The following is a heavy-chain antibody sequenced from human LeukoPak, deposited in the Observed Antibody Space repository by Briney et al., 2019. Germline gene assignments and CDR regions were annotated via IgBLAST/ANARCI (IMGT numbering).Heavy chain of an antibody. D-gene: IGHD1-14*01. CDR2: ISAYNGNT. Sequence: GASVKVSCKASGYSFTSNVISWVRQAPGQGLEWMGWISAYNGNTNYAQKLQGRVTMTRDMSTGTVYMELSSLRSEDTAVYYCARDVGPKEPAFQIWGQGTLIIVSS. J-gene: IGHJ3*02. CDR3: ARDVGPKEPAFQI. V-gene: IGHV1-18*01. CDR1: GYSFTSNV.